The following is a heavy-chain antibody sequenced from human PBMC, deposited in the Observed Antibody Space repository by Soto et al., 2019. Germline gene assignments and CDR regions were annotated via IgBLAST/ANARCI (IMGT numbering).Heavy chain of an antibody. J-gene: IGHJ4*02. V-gene: IGHV1-18*01. CDR1: GYIFTNYG. D-gene: IGHD3-10*01. CDR3: ARDSYGNFDY. Sequence: QVQLVQSGAEVKKPGASVKVSCKASGYIFTNYGFNWVRQAPGQGLEWMGWTNTYNGNTNYAQKLHGRVTMTTDTATTTAYMELRSLRSDDTAVYYCARDSYGNFDYWGQGTLVTVSS. CDR2: TNTYNGNT.